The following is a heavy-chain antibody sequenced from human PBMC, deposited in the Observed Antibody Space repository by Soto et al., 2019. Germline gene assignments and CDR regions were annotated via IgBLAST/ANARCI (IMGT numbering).Heavy chain of an antibody. CDR1: VFTASYTY. J-gene: IGHJ3*02. CDR2: IYRGGDT. V-gene: IGHV3-53*01. D-gene: IGHD3-10*01. Sequence: LTLTFSLSVFTASYTYMNWGRQAPGELLEWVSVIYRGGDTFYADSVKGRFTISRDNSKNTLYLQMNSLRAEDTAVYYCARGMYGSGSYYIGDAFDMWGQGTMVTVSS. CDR3: ARGMYGSGSYYIGDAFDM.